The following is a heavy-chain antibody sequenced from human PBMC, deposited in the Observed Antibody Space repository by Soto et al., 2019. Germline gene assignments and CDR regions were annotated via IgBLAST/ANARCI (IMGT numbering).Heavy chain of an antibody. CDR2: IIPIFGTA. J-gene: IGHJ6*01. Sequence: SVKVSCKASGCTFSSYAISWVRQAPGQGLEWMGGIIPIFGTANYAQKFQGRVTITADESTSTAYMELSSLRSEDTAVYYCARGRVNYYYGMEVWGQGTTVNVSS. D-gene: IGHD6-13*01. V-gene: IGHV1-69*13. CDR1: GCTFSSYA. CDR3: ARGRVNYYYGMEV.